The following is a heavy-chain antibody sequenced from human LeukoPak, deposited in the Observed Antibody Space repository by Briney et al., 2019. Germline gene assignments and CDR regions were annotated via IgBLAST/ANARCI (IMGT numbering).Heavy chain of an antibody. CDR2: ISGSGSST. D-gene: IGHD3-22*01. CDR3: AIPYGLRGYYAY. V-gene: IGHV3-23*01. CDR1: GFSFSNYG. Sequence: PGGSLRLSCAASGFSFSNYGMNWVRQAPGKGLEWVSAISGSGSSTYYADSVKGRFTISRDNSKHTLYLQMNSLRAEDTAVYYCAIPYGLRGYYAYWGQGTLVTVSS. J-gene: IGHJ4*02.